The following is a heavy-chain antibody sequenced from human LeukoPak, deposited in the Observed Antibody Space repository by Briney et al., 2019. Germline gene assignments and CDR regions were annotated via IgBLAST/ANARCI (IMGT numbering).Heavy chain of an antibody. Sequence: GGSLRLSCVASGFTFTGHSMHWVRQAPGKGLEWVAVVANDEKTIFYADSLKGRFTVSRDNSRNMVYLQMSSLRAEDTAVYYCARTRGSHPSPFDSWGQGTLVTVSS. CDR1: GFTFTGHS. D-gene: IGHD3-10*01. CDR3: ARTRGSHPSPFDS. V-gene: IGHV3-30*14. J-gene: IGHJ4*02. CDR2: VANDEKTI.